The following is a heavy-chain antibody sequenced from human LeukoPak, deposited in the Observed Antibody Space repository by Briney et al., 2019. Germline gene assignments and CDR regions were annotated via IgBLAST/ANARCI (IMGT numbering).Heavy chain of an antibody. CDR3: AKDLPKDYYYDSSGYYHLGDY. J-gene: IGHJ4*02. D-gene: IGHD3-22*01. CDR2: IRYDGSNK. V-gene: IGHV3-30*02. CDR1: GFTFSSYG. Sequence: PGGSLRLSCAASGFTFSSYGMHWVRQAPGKGLEGVAFIRYDGSNKYYADSVKGRFTISRDNSKNTLYLQMNSLRAEDTAVYYCAKDLPKDYYYDSSGYYHLGDYWGQGTLVTVSS.